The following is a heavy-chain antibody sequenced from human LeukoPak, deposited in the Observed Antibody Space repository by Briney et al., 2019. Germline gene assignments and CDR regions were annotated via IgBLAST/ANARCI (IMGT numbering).Heavy chain of an antibody. CDR1: GYTFDAYG. Sequence: GGSLRLSCAASGYTFDAYGMHWVRHAPGKGLEWVSRINWNGGSTGYADSVKGRFTMSRDNAKNSLYLQVNSLRAEDTAVYYCARAKYCSSTSWPDAFDIWGQGTMVTVSS. CDR2: INWNGGST. J-gene: IGHJ3*02. V-gene: IGHV3-20*04. D-gene: IGHD2-2*01. CDR3: ARAKYCSSTSWPDAFDI.